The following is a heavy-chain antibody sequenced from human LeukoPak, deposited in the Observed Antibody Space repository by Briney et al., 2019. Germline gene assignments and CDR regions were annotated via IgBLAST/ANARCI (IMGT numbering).Heavy chain of an antibody. CDR1: GGTFSSYA. CDR3: ARVAPTYYYDSSGHFDY. J-gene: IGHJ4*02. Sequence: ASVKVSCKASGGTFSSYAISWVRQAPGQGLEWMGGIIPIFGTANYAQKFQGRVTMTRDTSTSTVYMELSSLRSEDTAVYYCARVAPTYYYDSSGHFDYWGQGTLVTVSS. D-gene: IGHD3-22*01. V-gene: IGHV1-69*05. CDR2: IIPIFGTA.